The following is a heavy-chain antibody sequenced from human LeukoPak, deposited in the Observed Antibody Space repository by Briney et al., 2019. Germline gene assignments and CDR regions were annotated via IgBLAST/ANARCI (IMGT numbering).Heavy chain of an antibody. V-gene: IGHV3-48*04. D-gene: IGHD3-22*01. CDR2: ISSTGSTI. Sequence: PGGSLRLSCAASGFSFTTYWMSWVRQAPGKGLEWVSYISSTGSTIYYADSVKGRFTISRDNAKNSLYLQMNSLRAEGTAVYYCARDYITMIRGTHDAFDIWGQGTMVTVSS. J-gene: IGHJ3*02. CDR3: ARDYITMIRGTHDAFDI. CDR1: GFSFTTYW.